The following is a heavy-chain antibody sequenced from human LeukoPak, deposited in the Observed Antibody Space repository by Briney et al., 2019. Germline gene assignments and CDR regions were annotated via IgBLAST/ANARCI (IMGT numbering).Heavy chain of an antibody. CDR3: ARAYYYDSSGYYVHFDY. CDR2: IYPGDSDT. V-gene: IGHV5-51*01. J-gene: IGHJ4*02. CDR1: GYSFTSYW. D-gene: IGHD3-22*01. Sequence: GESLKISCKGSGYSFTSYWIGWVRQMPGKGLEWMGIIYPGDSDTRYSPSFQGQVTISADKSISTAYLQWSSLKASDTAMNYCARAYYYDSSGYYVHFDYWGQGTLVTVSS.